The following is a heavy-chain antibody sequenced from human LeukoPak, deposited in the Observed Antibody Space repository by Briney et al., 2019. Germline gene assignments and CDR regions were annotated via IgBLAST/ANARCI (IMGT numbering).Heavy chain of an antibody. CDR1: GGSFSGYY. J-gene: IGHJ4*02. V-gene: IGHV4-34*01. D-gene: IGHD6-19*01. CDR2: INHSGST. CDR3: ARFGAVAGPFDY. Sequence: SETLSLTCAVYGGSFSGYYWSWIRQPPGKGLEWIGEINHSGSTNYNPSLKSRVTISVDTSKNQFSLKLSSVTAADTAVYYCARFGAVAGPFDYWGQGTLVTVSS.